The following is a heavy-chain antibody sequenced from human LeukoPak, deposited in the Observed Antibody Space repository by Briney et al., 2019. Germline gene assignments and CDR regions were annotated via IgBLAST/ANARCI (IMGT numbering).Heavy chain of an antibody. V-gene: IGHV3-30*01. Sequence: GRSLRLSCAASGFTFSSYAMHWVRQAPGKGLEWVGVISYDGSNKYYAYSVNGRFTISNNNTKNTLYLQMNSLRAEDTAVYYCARASSTVASYYFDYWGQGTLVTVSS. D-gene: IGHD2-15*01. J-gene: IGHJ4*02. CDR1: GFTFSSYA. CDR2: ISYDGSNK. CDR3: ARASSTVASYYFDY.